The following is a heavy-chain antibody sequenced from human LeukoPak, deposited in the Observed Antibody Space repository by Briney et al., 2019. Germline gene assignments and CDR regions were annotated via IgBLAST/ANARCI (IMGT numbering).Heavy chain of an antibody. CDR2: IIPILGIA. CDR1: GGTFSSYA. Sequence: ASVKVSCKASGGTFSSYAISWVRQAAGQGLEWMGRIIPILGIANYAQKFQGRVMITADKSTSTAYMELSSLRSEDTAVYYCARDSQNKIAVADYWGQGTLVTVSS. D-gene: IGHD6-19*01. CDR3: ARDSQNKIAVADY. V-gene: IGHV1-69*04. J-gene: IGHJ4*02.